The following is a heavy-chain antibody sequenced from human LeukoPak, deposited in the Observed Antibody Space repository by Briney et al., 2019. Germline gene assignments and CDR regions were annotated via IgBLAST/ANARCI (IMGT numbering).Heavy chain of an antibody. CDR2: IWYDGSNE. CDR3: ARDLYDFWSGYYTGSAY. D-gene: IGHD3-3*01. Sequence: GGSLRLSCVASGFSFGTYSMHWARQVPGKGLEWVAVIWYDGSNEDYADSVKGRFTISRDNSKNTLYLQMNSLRAEDTAVYYCARDLYDFWSGYYTGSAYWGQGTLVTVSS. J-gene: IGHJ4*02. CDR1: GFSFGTYS. V-gene: IGHV3-30*19.